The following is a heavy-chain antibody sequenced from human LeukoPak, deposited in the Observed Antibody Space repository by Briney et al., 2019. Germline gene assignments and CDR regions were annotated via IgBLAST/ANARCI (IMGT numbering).Heavy chain of an antibody. CDR3: ARHQGTVTKYYFDL. J-gene: IGHJ4*02. Sequence: PSETLSLTCTVPGGSVSGFYWSWIRQPPGKGLEWVGYIKYSGTTNYNPSLRSRVTMSVDTSNNQFSLSLSSVTAADTAVYYCARHQGTVTKYYFDLWGQGTLVTVSS. CDR1: GGSVSGFY. CDR2: IKYSGTT. D-gene: IGHD4-17*01. V-gene: IGHV4-59*08.